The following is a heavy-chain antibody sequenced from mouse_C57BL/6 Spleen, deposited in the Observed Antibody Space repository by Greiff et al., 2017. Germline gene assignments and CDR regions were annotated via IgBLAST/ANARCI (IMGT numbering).Heavy chain of an antibody. CDR1: GYTFTDYY. J-gene: IGHJ1*03. CDR2: INPNNGGT. V-gene: IGHV1-26*01. CDR3: ARRKEWYFDV. Sequence: VQLQQSGPELVKPGASVKISCKASGYTFTDYYMNWVKQSHGKSLEWIGDINPNNGGTSYNQKFKGKATLTVDKSSSTAYMELRSLTSEDSAVYYCARRKEWYFDVWGTGTTVTVSS.